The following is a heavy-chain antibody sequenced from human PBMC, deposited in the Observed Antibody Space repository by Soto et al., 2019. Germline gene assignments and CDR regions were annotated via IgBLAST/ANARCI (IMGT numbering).Heavy chain of an antibody. V-gene: IGHV4-34*01. CDR1: GGSFSGYY. Sequence: KTSETLSLTCAVYGGSFSGYYWSWIRQPPGKGLEWIGEINHSGSTNYNPSLKSRVTISVDTSKNQFSLKLSSVTAADTAVYYCARTSDYDILTGYYPDWFDPWGQGTLVTVSS. J-gene: IGHJ5*02. CDR2: INHSGST. CDR3: ARTSDYDILTGYYPDWFDP. D-gene: IGHD3-9*01.